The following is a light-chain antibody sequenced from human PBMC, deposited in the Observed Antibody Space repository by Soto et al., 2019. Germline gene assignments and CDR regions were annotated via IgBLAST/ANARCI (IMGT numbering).Light chain of an antibody. CDR2: GAS. V-gene: IGKV3D-20*02. J-gene: IGKJ4*01. Sequence: EIVLTQSPFILSLSPVERATLSCSASQSVNSNYLAWYRQKPGQAPRLLIYGASNRATGIPARFTGSGSGTDFTLTISSLEPEDFAVYYCQQRSNWPLTFGGGTKVDIK. CDR1: QSVNSNY. CDR3: QQRSNWPLT.